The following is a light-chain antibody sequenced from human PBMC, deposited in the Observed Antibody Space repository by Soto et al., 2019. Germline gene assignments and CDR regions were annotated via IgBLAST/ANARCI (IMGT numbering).Light chain of an antibody. CDR1: QSITTY. CDR3: QQSYNIPLP. V-gene: IGKV1-39*01. Sequence: DIQMTQSPSSLSASVGDRVTITCRASQSITTYLNWYQKKPGKAPELLIYAASVLQSGVPLRFSATGSGTDFTLTISSLHPEDFATYYCQQSYNIPLPFGPGTKVDI. J-gene: IGKJ3*01. CDR2: AAS.